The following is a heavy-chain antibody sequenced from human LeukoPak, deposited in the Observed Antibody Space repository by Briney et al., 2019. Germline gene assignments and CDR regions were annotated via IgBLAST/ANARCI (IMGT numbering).Heavy chain of an antibody. J-gene: IGHJ4*02. CDR1: GFTFSSYG. CDR2: ISYDGSNK. Sequence: PGGSLRLSCAASGFTFSSYGMHWVRQAPGKGLEWVAVISYDGSNKYYADSVKGRFTISRDNSKNTLYLQMNSLRAEDTAVYYCAKYGPRGYYFDYWGQGTLVTVSS. CDR3: AKYGPRGYYFDY. D-gene: IGHD3-16*01. V-gene: IGHV3-30*18.